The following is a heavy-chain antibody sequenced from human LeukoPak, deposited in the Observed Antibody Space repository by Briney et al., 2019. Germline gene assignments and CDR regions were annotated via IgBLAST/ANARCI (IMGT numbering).Heavy chain of an antibody. V-gene: IGHV4-34*01. Sequence: SETLSLTCAVYGGSFSGYYWSWIRQPPGKGLEWIGEINHSGSTNYNPSLKSRVTISVDTSKNQFSLKLSSVTAADTAVYYCARVDYYDSSGYLKGRNYYYMDVWGKGTTVTVSS. CDR1: GGSFSGYY. J-gene: IGHJ6*03. CDR2: INHSGST. CDR3: ARVDYYDSSGYLKGRNYYYMDV. D-gene: IGHD3-22*01.